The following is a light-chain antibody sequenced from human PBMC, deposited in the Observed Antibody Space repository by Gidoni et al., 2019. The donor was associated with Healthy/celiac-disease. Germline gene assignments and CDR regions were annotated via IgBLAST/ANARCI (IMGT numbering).Light chain of an antibody. CDR1: QSLLHSNGYNY. V-gene: IGKV2-28*01. CDR2: LGS. CDR3: MQALQTIT. J-gene: IGKJ5*01. Sequence: IVMTQSPLSLPVTPGEPASISCRSSQSLLHSNGYNYLDWYLQKPGQSPQLLIYLGSNRASGVPDRFSGSGSGTDFTLKFSRVEAEDVGVYYCMQALQTITFGQXTRLEIK.